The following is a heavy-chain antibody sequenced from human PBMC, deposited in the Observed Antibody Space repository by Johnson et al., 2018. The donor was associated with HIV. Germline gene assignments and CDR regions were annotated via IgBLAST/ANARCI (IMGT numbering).Heavy chain of an antibody. D-gene: IGHD3-16*02. CDR3: AKDTRRKLVMITFGGVIAYH. V-gene: IGHV3-7*03. CDR2: IKQDGSEK. CDR1: GFTFSSYW. J-gene: IGHJ3*01. Sequence: VQLVESGGGLVQPGGSLRLSCAASGFTFSSYWMSWVRQAPGKGLEWVANIKQDGSEKYYVDSVKGRITISRDNAKNSLYLQMNSLRAEDTALYYCAKDTRRKLVMITFGGVIAYHWGQGTMVTVSS.